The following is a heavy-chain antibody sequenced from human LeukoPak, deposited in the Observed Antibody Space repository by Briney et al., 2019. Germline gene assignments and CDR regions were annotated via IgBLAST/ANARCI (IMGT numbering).Heavy chain of an antibody. CDR3: ARPRGDSTGWYTFAY. Sequence: SETLSLTCTVSGGSISSYYWGWIRQPPGKGLEWIGYIYYRGSTNYNPSLKSRVTISLDTSNNQFSLRLTSVTAADTAVYYCARPRGDSTGWYTFAYGAQGPLVTVSS. CDR2: IYYRGST. J-gene: IGHJ4*02. CDR1: GGSISSYY. D-gene: IGHD6-19*01. V-gene: IGHV4-59*08.